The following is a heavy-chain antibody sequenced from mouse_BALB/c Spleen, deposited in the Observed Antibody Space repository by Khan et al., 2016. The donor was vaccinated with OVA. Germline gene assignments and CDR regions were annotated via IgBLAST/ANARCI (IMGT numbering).Heavy chain of an antibody. CDR3: TRHRAYYGYGQGDY. D-gene: IGHD2-9*01. CDR2: ISSGGTYT. V-gene: IGHV5-9-3*01. CDR1: GFSFSRYS. J-gene: IGHJ4*01. Sequence: EVELVESGGGLVKPGGSLKLSCAASGFSFSRYSMSWVRQTPEKRLEWVATISSGGTYTYYSDSVKGRFTISRDTANNTLFLQMSSLRSEDTAIDSCTRHRAYYGYGQGDYWGQGTSVTVSS.